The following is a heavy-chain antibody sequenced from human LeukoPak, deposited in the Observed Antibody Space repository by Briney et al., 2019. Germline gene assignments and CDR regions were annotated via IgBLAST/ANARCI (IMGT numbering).Heavy chain of an antibody. V-gene: IGHV3-74*01. CDR3: TRQLVGEDFDY. J-gene: IGHJ4*02. CDR1: GFTFSSYW. Sequence: GGSLRLSCAASGFTFSSYWMHWVRQAPGKGLVWVSRIISDGSTTSYADSVKGRYTISRDNAKNTLYLQMNSLRAEDTAVYYCTRQLVGEDFDYWGQGTLVTVSS. CDR2: IISDGSTT. D-gene: IGHD3-16*01.